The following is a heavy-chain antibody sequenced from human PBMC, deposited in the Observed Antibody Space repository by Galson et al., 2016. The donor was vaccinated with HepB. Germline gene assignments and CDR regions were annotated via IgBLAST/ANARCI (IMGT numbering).Heavy chain of an antibody. V-gene: IGHV1-69*10. CDR3: ARGVFEHWNLDRHYHNMDV. D-gene: IGHD1-1*01. J-gene: IGHJ6*02. Sequence: SVKVSCKASGGTFSTYAINWVRQAPGQGLEWMGGIIPILGLRNFAQKFQDRVTITADKPTSTAYMEMSSLTSEDTAVYYCARGVFEHWNLDRHYHNMDVWGQGTTVTVS. CDR1: GGTFSTYA. CDR2: IIPILGLR.